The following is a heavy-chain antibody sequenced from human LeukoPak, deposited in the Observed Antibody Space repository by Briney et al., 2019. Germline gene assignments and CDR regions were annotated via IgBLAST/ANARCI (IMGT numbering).Heavy chain of an antibody. D-gene: IGHD2-2*01. CDR1: GFTFSSYW. V-gene: IGHV3-7*03. CDR2: IKQDGSEK. CDR3: ARRLGYCSSTSCKTFDY. Sequence: GGSLRLSCAASGFTFSSYWMSWVRQAPGKGLEWVANIKQDGSEKYYVDSVKGRFTISRDNAKNSLYLQMNSLRAEDTAVYYCARRLGYCSSTSCKTFDYWGQGTLVTVSS. J-gene: IGHJ4*02.